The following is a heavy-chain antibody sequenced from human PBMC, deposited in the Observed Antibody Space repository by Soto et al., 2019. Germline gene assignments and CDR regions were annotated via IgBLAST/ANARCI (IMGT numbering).Heavy chain of an antibody. CDR3: ARRNSKVYYGMDV. J-gene: IGHJ6*02. D-gene: IGHD4-4*01. CDR1: GGSISSSSYY. CDR2: IYYSWST. Sequence: ETLSLTCPVSGGSISSSSYYWGWIRQPPGKGLEWIGSIYYSWSTYYNPSLKSRVTISVDTSKNQFSLKLSSVTAADTAVYYCARRNSKVYYGMDVWGQGTKVTVSS. V-gene: IGHV4-39*01.